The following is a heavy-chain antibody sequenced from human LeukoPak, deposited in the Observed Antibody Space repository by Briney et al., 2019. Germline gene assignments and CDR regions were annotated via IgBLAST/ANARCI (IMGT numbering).Heavy chain of an antibody. CDR2: MNQDGSAK. CDR1: GFTFSDSW. V-gene: IGHV3-7*01. D-gene: IGHD3-16*01. J-gene: IGHJ6*02. CDR3: ATYTYWVAGDV. Sequence: GGSLRLSCAASGFTFSDSWMSWVRQAPGKGLEWVANMNQDGSAKGYVDSVKGRFTISRDNARNSLYMQMSSLRPEDTAVYYCATYTYWVAGDVWGQGTTVTVSS.